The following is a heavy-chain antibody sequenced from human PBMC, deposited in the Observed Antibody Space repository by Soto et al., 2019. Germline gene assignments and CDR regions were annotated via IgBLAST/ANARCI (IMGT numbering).Heavy chain of an antibody. CDR2: ISSSSSYI. Sequence: EVQLLESGGGLVQPGGSLRLSCAASGFTFSSYAMSWVRQAPGKGLEWVSAISSSSSYIYYAASVKGCFTISIDNGKNSLDLQMDCPRAEDTAVYYCARDRGYGGNGAWFAPWGQGALVTV. D-gene: IGHD2-15*01. V-gene: IGHV3-21*01. CDR1: GFTFSSYA. J-gene: IGHJ5*02. CDR3: ARDRGYGGNGAWFAP.